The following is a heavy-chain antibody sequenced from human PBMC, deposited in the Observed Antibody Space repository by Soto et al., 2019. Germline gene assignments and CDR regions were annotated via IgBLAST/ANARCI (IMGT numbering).Heavy chain of an antibody. J-gene: IGHJ4*02. Sequence: PGGSLRLSCAASGFTFSSYGMHWVRQAPGKGLEWVAVISYDGSNKYYADSVKGRFTISRDNSKNTLYLQMNSLRAEDTAVYYCAKMDQQQLVPQRVGYFDYWGQGTLVTVSS. CDR3: AKMDQQQLVPQRVGYFDY. CDR2: ISYDGSNK. CDR1: GFTFSSYG. D-gene: IGHD6-13*01. V-gene: IGHV3-30*18.